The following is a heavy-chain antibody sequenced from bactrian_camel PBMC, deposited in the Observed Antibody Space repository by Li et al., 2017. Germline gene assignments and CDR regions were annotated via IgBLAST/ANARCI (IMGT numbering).Heavy chain of an antibody. CDR2: IDSDGIA. CDR1: GSTYGDAC. D-gene: IGHD5*01. J-gene: IGHJ4*01. Sequence: DVQLVESGGGSVQAGGSLRLSCGASGSTYGDACVGWLRQAPGKEREGVAAIDSDGIASYADSAKGRFTISQDNVKNVLYLQMDSLQPEDTAMYYCAARQPCRVWLGYEDPGEYNIWGQGTQVTVS. V-gene: IGHV3S22*01. CDR3: AARQPCRVWLGYEDPGEYNI.